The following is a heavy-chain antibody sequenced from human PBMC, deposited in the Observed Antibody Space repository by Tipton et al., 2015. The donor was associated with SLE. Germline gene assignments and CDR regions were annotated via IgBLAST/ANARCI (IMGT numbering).Heavy chain of an antibody. J-gene: IGHJ4*02. CDR2: ISSSGTTT. CDR3: AGMSYPREGYFDY. Sequence: SLRLSCAASGFTFSNYEMNWVRQAPGKGLEWVSFISSSGTTTYYADFVKGRFTISRDNAKNSLYLQMNSLRAEDTAVYYCAGMSYPREGYFDYWGQGTLVTVSS. D-gene: IGHD1-26*01. V-gene: IGHV3-48*03. CDR1: GFTFSNYE.